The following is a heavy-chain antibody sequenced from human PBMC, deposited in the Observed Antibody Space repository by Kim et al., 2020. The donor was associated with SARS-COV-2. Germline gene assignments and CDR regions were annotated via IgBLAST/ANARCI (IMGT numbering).Heavy chain of an antibody. D-gene: IGHD3-10*01. J-gene: IGHJ5*02. CDR2: INAGNGNT. CDR1: GYTFTSYA. Sequence: ASVKVSCKASGYTFTSYAMHWVRQAPGQRLEWMGWINAGNGNTKYSQKFQGRVTITRDTSASTAYMELSSLRSEDTAVYYCARVSYYYGSGSSNWFDPWGQGTLVTVSS. CDR3: ARVSYYYGSGSSNWFDP. V-gene: IGHV1-3*01.